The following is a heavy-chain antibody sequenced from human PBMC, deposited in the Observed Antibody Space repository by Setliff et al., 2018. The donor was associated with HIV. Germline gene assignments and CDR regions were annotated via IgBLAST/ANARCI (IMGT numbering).Heavy chain of an antibody. CDR1: GGSISSSSYY. V-gene: IGHV4-39*01. J-gene: IGHJ5*02. CDR3: AKRTFGSGRLDP. Sequence: SETLSLTCTVSGGSISSSSYYWGWIRQPPGKGLEWIGTIYYSGNTYYNPSLKSRVTISVDTSKNQISLKLNSVTATDTAVYYCAKRTFGSGRLDPWGQGTLVTVSS. CDR2: IYYSGNT. D-gene: IGHD3-16*01.